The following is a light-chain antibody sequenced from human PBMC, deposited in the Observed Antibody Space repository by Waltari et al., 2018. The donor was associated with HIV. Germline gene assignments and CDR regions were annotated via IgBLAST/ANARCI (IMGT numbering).Light chain of an antibody. J-gene: IGLJ3*02. Sequence: QSALTQPPSASGSLGQSVTISCTVSRSDIGAYDSVSWFQQHPRSAPKLLLYEVTRRPSTVSDRFSGSRSGSTAFLTVAGLQPDDEATYFCSSYGDSLRVLFGGGTNVTVL. CDR3: SSYGDSLRVL. V-gene: IGLV2-8*01. CDR2: EVT. CDR1: RSDIGAYDS.